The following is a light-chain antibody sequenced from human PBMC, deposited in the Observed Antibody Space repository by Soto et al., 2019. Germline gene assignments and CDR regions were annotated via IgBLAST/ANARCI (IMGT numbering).Light chain of an antibody. V-gene: IGLV2-8*01. CDR2: EVN. Sequence: QSVLTQPPSASGSPGQSVAISCTGNSSDVGGYNYVSWYQQHPGKPPKLKIYEVNKRPSGVPDRFSGSKSGNTASLTVSGLQAEDEADYYCSSYAGSSNVFGTGTKVTVL. CDR3: SSYAGSSNV. CDR1: SSDVGGYNY. J-gene: IGLJ1*01.